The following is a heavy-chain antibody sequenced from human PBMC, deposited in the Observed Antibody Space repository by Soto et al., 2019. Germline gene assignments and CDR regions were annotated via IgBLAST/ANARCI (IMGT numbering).Heavy chain of an antibody. D-gene: IGHD4-17*01. CDR3: ASFYDYGDSEYYFDY. CDR1: GGSISSSNW. CDR2: IYHSGST. J-gene: IGHJ4*02. Sequence: SETLSLTCAVSGGSISSSNWWSWVRQPPGKGLEWIGEIYHSGSTNYNPSLKSRVTISVDKSKNQFSLKLSSVTAADTAVYYCASFYDYGDSEYYFDYWGQGTLVTVSS. V-gene: IGHV4-4*02.